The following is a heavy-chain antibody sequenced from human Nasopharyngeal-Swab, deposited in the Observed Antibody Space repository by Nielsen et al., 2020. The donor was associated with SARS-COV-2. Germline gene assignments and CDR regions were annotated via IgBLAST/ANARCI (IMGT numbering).Heavy chain of an antibody. CDR2: IYTSGST. CDR1: GGSISSHY. CDR3: ARETYYYDSRPLDY. V-gene: IGHV4-4*07. D-gene: IGHD3-22*01. J-gene: IGHJ4*02. Sequence: SETLSLTCTVSGGSISSHYWSRIRQPAGKGLEWIGRIYTSGSTNYNPSLKSRVTMSVDTSKNQFSLKLSSVTAADTAVYYCARETYYYDSRPLDYWGQGTLVTVSS.